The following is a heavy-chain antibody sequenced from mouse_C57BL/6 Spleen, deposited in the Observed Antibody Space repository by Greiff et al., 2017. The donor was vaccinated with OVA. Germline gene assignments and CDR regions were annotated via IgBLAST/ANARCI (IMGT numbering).Heavy chain of an antibody. D-gene: IGHD2-4*01. CDR1: GYTFTSYW. V-gene: IGHV1-69*01. CDR2: IDPSDSYT. Sequence: QVQLQQPGAELVMPGASVKLSCKASGYTFTSYWMHWVKQRPGQGLEWIGEIDPSDSYTNYNQKFKGKSTLTVDKSSSTAYLQLSSLTSEDSAVYYCARQGLGDDYSISPLAMDYWGQGTSVTVSS. J-gene: IGHJ4*01. CDR3: ARQGLGDDYSISPLAMDY.